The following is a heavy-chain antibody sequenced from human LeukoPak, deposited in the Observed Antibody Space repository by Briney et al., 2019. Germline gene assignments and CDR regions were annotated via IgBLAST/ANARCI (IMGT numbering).Heavy chain of an antibody. D-gene: IGHD2-8*01. CDR2: IYHSGST. Sequence: SETLSLTCAVSGYSISSGYFWGWIRQPPGKGLEWIGSIYHSGSTYYNPSLKSRVTMSVDTSKNQFSLKLSSVTAADTAVYYCARDTKDAFDIWGQGTMVTVSS. CDR3: ARDTKDAFDI. V-gene: IGHV4-38-2*02. J-gene: IGHJ3*02. CDR1: GYSISSGYF.